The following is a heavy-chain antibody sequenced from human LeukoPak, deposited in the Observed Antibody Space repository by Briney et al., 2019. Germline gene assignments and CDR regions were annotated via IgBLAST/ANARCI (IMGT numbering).Heavy chain of an antibody. CDR1: GASIDGHY. CDR3: ARLSRVAVAGSYGYHSMDV. CDR2: VYYSGSI. V-gene: IGHV4-59*11. D-gene: IGHD6-19*01. J-gene: IGHJ6*02. Sequence: PSETLSLTCTVSGASIDGHYWSWIRLPPGKGLEWIGFVYYSGSISYNPSLKSRVTISADTSNSQFSLKLDSVTAADTAVYYCARLSRVAVAGSYGYHSMDVWGRGTTVTVSS.